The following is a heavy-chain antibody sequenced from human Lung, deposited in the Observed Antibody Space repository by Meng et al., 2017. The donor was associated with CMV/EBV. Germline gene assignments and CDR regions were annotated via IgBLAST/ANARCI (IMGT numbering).Heavy chain of an antibody. CDR3: ARSMLEVNRYYYGKDV. CDR1: GFTFSSFW. CDR2: IKQDESEI. J-gene: IGHJ6*04. D-gene: IGHD1-1*01. V-gene: IGHV3-7*01. Sequence: GESLKISCAASGFTFSSFWMAWVRQAPGKGLEWVGNIKQDESEIQYVGSVKGRFTITRDNAKNSLFLQMNSLRAEDTAVYYCARSMLEVNRYYYGKDVWGEGXPVTVSS.